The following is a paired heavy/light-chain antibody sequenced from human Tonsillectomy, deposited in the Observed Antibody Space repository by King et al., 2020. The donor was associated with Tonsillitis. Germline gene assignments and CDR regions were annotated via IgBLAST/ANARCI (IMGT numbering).Heavy chain of an antibody. CDR3: ARGDYSNYPRPYYYMDV. D-gene: IGHD4-4*01. V-gene: IGHV4-30-2*01. CDR1: GGSITSGGYS. CDR2: IYLSDNT. J-gene: IGHJ6*03. Sequence: QLQLQESGSGLVKPSQTLSLTCAVSGGSITSGGYSWTWIRQPPGKGLEWIGYIYLSDNTNYNPSLKSRVTISVDRSKNQFSLKVNSVTAADTAVYYCARGDYSNYPRPYYYMDVWGEGTTVTVSS.
Light chain of an antibody. CDR1: SGSIASNY. CDR3: QSYDSNNRLVV. Sequence: NFMLTQPRSVSESPGKTVTISCTRSSGSIASNYVQWYQQRPGSAPTTLIYEDSQRPSGVPDRFSGSIDSSSNSASLTISGLKTEDEAGYYCQSYDSNNRLVVFGGGTKLTVL. J-gene: IGLJ2*01. V-gene: IGLV6-57*01. CDR2: EDS.